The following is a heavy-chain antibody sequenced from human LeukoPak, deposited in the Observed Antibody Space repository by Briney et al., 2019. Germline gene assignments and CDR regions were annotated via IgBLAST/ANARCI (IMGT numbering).Heavy chain of an antibody. Sequence: PGGSLRLSCAASGFTFGSYAMHWVRQAPGKGLEWVAVISYDGSNKYYADSVKGRFTISRDNSKNTLYLQMNSLRAEDTAVYYCARGDCSSTSCQDFDYWGQGTLVTVSS. CDR1: GFTFGSYA. D-gene: IGHD2-2*01. CDR2: ISYDGSNK. J-gene: IGHJ4*02. V-gene: IGHV3-30*04. CDR3: ARGDCSSTSCQDFDY.